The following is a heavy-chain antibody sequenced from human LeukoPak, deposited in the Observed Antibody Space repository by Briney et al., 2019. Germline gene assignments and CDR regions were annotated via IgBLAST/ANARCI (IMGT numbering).Heavy chain of an antibody. CDR1: GVSISSYF. CDR2: INHSGST. Sequence: SETLSLTCTVSGVSISSYFWSWIRQPPGKGLEWIGEINHSGSTNYNPSLKSRVTISVDTSKNQFSLKLSSVTAADTAVYYCARGPPYCSSTSCQDAFDIWGQGTMVTVSS. V-gene: IGHV4-34*01. D-gene: IGHD2-2*01. CDR3: ARGPPYCSSTSCQDAFDI. J-gene: IGHJ3*02.